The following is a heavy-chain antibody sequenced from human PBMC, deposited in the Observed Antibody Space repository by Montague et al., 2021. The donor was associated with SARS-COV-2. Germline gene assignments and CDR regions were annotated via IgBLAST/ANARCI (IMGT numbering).Heavy chain of an antibody. CDR1: GGSFSGYY. V-gene: IGHV4-34*01. CDR2: INHSGSA. D-gene: IGHD3-10*01. Sequence: SETLSLTCAVSGGSFSGYYWSWIRQPPGKGQGWNGEINHSGSANYNPSLKRRVPISVYMAKNQFPLKLSLVTAADTAVYYCARVRCYGSGTSLGMDVWGQGTTVTVSS. CDR3: ARVRCYGSGTSLGMDV. J-gene: IGHJ6*02.